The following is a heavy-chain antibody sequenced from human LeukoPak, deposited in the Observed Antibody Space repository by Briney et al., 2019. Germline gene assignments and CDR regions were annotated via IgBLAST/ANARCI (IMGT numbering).Heavy chain of an antibody. Sequence: ASVKVSCKASGYTFTAYNMHWVRQTPGQGLERIGWINPNSGGTNYAQKFQGRVTMTRDTSISTAYMELSRLRSDDTAVYYWARDHDTAMVNWGEGTLVTVSS. J-gene: IGHJ4*02. CDR2: INPNSGGT. V-gene: IGHV1-2*02. CDR3: ARDHDTAMVN. CDR1: GYTFTAYN. D-gene: IGHD5-18*01.